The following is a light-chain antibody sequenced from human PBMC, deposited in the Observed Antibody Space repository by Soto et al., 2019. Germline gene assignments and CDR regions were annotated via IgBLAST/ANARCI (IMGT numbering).Light chain of an antibody. V-gene: IGLV2-14*01. J-gene: IGLJ1*01. CDR2: EVT. CDR1: SGDVGGYDY. Sequence: QSVLTQPASVSGSPGQSIAISCTGTSGDVGGYDYVSWYQRHPDKAPKLMIYEVTKRPSWVSNRFSGSKSGNTASLTISGLQPEDEADYYCSSHTSGSTRVFGSGTKVTV. CDR3: SSHTSGSTRV.